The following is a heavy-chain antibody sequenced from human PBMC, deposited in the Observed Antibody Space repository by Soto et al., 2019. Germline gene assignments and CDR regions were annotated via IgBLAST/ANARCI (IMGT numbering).Heavy chain of an antibody. V-gene: IGHV4-39*01. CDR1: GGSISSSSYY. D-gene: IGHD6-13*01. Sequence: SETLSLTCTVSGGSISSSSYYWGWIRQPPGRGLEWIGSMYYSGSTYYNPSLKSRVTIFVDTSKNQFSLKLSSVTAADTAVYYCARLSAAGNYYYYGMDVWGQGTTVTVSS. J-gene: IGHJ6*02. CDR3: ARLSAAGNYYYYGMDV. CDR2: MYYSGST.